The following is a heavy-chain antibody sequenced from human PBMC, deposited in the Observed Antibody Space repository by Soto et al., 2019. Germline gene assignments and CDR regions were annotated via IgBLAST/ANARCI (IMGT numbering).Heavy chain of an antibody. Sequence: GPLSPTSAVPGAPISISSSYWRWFRQPPGKGLEWIGSIYYSGSTYYNPSPKSRVTISVDTSKNQFSLKLSSVTAADTAVYYCARSPYYYHYIDVWGKGTTVTVSS. CDR2: IYYSGST. J-gene: IGHJ6*03. CDR3: ARSPYYYHYIDV. V-gene: IGHV4-39*01. CDR1: GAPISISSSY.